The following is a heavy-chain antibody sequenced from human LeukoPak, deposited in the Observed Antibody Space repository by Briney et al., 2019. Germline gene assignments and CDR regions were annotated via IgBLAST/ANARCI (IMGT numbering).Heavy chain of an antibody. V-gene: IGHV1-58*01. D-gene: IGHD1-26*01. CDR2: IVVGSGNT. J-gene: IGHJ4*02. Sequence: SVKVSCKASGFTFTSSAVQWVRQARGQRLEWIGWIVVGSGNTNYAQKFQERVTITRDMSTSTAYMELSSLRSEDTAVYYCTRESGSYHGNDYWGQGTLVTVSS. CDR3: TRESGSYHGNDY. CDR1: GFTFTSSA.